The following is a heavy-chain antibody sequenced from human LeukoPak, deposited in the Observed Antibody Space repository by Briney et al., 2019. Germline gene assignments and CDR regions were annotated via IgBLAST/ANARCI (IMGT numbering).Heavy chain of an antibody. D-gene: IGHD1-14*01. V-gene: IGHV1-8*03. CDR3: TVYTERGDFDY. CDR2: MNPNSGNT. CDR1: GYTFTSYD. J-gene: IGHJ4*02. Sequence: GASVKVSCKASGYTFTSYDINGVRQATGQGLEWMGWMNPNSGNTGYAQKFQGRVTITRNTSISTAYMELSSLRSEDTAVYYCTVYTERGDFDYWGQGTLVTVSS.